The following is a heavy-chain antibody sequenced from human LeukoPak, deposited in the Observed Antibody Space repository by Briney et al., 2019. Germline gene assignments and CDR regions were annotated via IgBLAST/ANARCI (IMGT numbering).Heavy chain of an antibody. CDR2: IYHSGSA. CDR1: GYSISSGYY. Sequence: SETLSLXCAVSGYSISSGYYRGWIRQPPGKGLEWIGSIYHSGSAYYNPSLKSRVTISVDTSKNQFSLKLSSVTAADTAVYYCARHHRPHSSSWLNYWGQGTLVTVSS. D-gene: IGHD6-13*01. CDR3: ARHHRPHSSSWLNY. J-gene: IGHJ4*02. V-gene: IGHV4-38-2*01.